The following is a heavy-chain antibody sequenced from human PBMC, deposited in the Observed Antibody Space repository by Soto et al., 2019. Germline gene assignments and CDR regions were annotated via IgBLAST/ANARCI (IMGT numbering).Heavy chain of an antibody. CDR1: GGSVSSGSYY. V-gene: IGHV4-61*01. Sequence: PSETLSLTCTVSGGSVSSGSYYWSWFRQPPGKGLEWIGYIYYSGSTNYNPSLKSRVTISVDTSKNQFSLKLSSVTAADTAVYYCARESLPSWLPHDAFDIWGQGTMVTVSS. J-gene: IGHJ3*02. CDR3: ARESLPSWLPHDAFDI. CDR2: IYYSGST. D-gene: IGHD3-9*01.